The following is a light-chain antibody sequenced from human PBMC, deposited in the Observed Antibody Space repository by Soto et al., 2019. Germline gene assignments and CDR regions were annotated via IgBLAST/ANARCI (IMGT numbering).Light chain of an antibody. CDR3: QQYNSYLLT. CDR1: QSISSW. V-gene: IGKV1-5*03. J-gene: IGKJ4*01. CDR2: KAS. Sequence: DIQMTQSPSTLSASVGDRVTITCRASQSISSWLAWYQQKPGKAPKLLIYKASSLESGVPSRFSGSGSGTEFTLTISSLQPDDFAAYYCQQYNSYLLTFGGGTKVEIK.